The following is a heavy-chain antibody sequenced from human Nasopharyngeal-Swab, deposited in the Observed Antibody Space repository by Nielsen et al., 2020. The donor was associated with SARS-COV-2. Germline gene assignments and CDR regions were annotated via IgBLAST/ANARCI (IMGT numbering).Heavy chain of an antibody. V-gene: IGHV1-2*06. Sequence: ASVKVSCKAPGYTFTDYYMHWVRQAPGQGLEWMGRINPNSGDTNYAQKFQGRVTMTRDTSISTAYMELSRLRSDDTAVYYCARVYSRSFEYWGQGTQVTVSS. J-gene: IGHJ4*02. CDR1: GYTFTDYY. CDR3: ARVYSRSFEY. CDR2: INPNSGDT. D-gene: IGHD6-6*01.